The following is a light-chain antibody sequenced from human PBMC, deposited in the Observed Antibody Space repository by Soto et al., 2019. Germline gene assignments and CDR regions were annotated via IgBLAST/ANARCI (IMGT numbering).Light chain of an antibody. J-gene: IGLJ2*01. V-gene: IGLV1-44*01. CDR1: SSNIGSYT. CDR3: AVWDDSLNALV. Sequence: QPVLTQSPSASATPGQRVTISCSGRSSNIGSYTVNWYQQVPGTPPKLLIYTDNQRPSGVPDRFSGAKSGTSASLAISGLQSGDEADYYCAVWDDSLNALVFGGGTKLTVL. CDR2: TDN.